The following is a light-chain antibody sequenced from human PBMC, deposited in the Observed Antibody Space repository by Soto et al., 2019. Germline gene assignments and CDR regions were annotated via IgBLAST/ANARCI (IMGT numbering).Light chain of an antibody. CDR3: QVWDSSSDRVV. CDR1: NIGSKS. J-gene: IGLJ2*01. Sequence: SYELTQPPSVSVAPGKTARITFGGNNIGSKSVHWYQQKPGQAPVLVIYYDSDRPSGIPERFSGSNSGNTATLTISRVEAGDEADYYCQVWDSSSDRVVFGGGTKLTVL. CDR2: YDS. V-gene: IGLV3-21*04.